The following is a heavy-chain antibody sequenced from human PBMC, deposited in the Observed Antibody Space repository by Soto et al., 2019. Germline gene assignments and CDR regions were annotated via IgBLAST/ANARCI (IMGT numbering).Heavy chain of an antibody. CDR2: IRDKAHDYAT. D-gene: IGHD2-2*02. CDR1: GFVFSVSA. Sequence: EVQLVESGGGLVQPGGSVKLSCAASGFVFSVSALHWVRQASGKGLEWIGRIRDKAHDYATAYAASVKGRFTVSRDDYENTAYLHMNSLKTEDTAIYYCARLQETNTISIPLDHWGQGTLVPGSP. CDR3: ARLQETNTISIPLDH. J-gene: IGHJ4*02. V-gene: IGHV3-73*01.